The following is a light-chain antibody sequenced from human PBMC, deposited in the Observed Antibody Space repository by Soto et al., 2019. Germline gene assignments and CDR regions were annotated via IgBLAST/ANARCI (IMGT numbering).Light chain of an antibody. CDR1: QSIRSW. CDR2: DAY. Sequence: DVHMTQSPYSLSASVGDRVTITCRASQSIRSWLAWYQQKPGKAPKLLIYDAYSLESGVPSRFSGRRSGTEFTLTIAGLQPEDFATYYCHQDESYSPLTFGGGTKVDIK. CDR3: HQDESYSPLT. V-gene: IGKV1-5*01. J-gene: IGKJ4*01.